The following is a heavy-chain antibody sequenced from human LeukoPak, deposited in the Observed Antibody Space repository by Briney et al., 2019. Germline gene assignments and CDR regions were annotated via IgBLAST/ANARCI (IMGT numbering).Heavy chain of an antibody. CDR3: ARESMVRGLNRYYFDY. V-gene: IGHV4-59*01. Sequence: SETLSLTCTVSGGSISSYYWSWIRHPPGKGLEWIGYIYYSGSTNYNPSLKSRVTISVDTSKNQFSLKLSSVTAADTAVYYCARESMVRGLNRYYFDYWGQGTLVTVSS. J-gene: IGHJ4*02. CDR2: IYYSGST. CDR1: GGSISSYY. D-gene: IGHD3-10*01.